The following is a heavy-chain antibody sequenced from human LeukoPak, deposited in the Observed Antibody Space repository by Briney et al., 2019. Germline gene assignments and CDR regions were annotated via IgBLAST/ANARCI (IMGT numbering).Heavy chain of an antibody. D-gene: IGHD1-7*01. CDR2: INTGGSDT. Sequence: GGSLRLSCAASGFTFSNYWMHWVRQAPGKGLVWVSRINTGGSDTTYADSVKGRFTISRDNAKNTLYLQMNSLRAEDTATYFCARDPSWNSVGYWGQGTQVTVSS. V-gene: IGHV3-74*01. CDR1: GFTFSNYW. CDR3: ARDPSWNSVGY. J-gene: IGHJ4*02.